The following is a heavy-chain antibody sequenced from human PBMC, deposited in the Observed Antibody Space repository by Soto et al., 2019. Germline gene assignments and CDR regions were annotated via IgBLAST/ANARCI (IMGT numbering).Heavy chain of an antibody. CDR2: ISGSGGST. CDR3: AAGQYFFDY. Sequence: GGSLRLSCAASGFTFSNYAVTWVRQAPGKGLEWVSTISGSGGSTYYADSVKGRFTISRDNSKNTLYLQMNSLRAEDTAVYYCAAGQYFFDYCGQGTLVTVSS. D-gene: IGHD6-13*01. V-gene: IGHV3-23*01. J-gene: IGHJ4*02. CDR1: GFTFSNYA.